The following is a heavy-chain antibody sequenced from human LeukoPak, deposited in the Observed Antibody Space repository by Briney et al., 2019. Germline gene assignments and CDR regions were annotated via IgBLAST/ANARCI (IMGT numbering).Heavy chain of an antibody. CDR1: GGSISSYY. CDR2: IYYSGST. D-gene: IGHD6-6*01. Sequence: SETLSLTCTVSGGSISSYYCSWIRQPPGKGLEWIGYIYYSGSTNYNPSLKSRVTISVDTSKNQFSLKLSSVTAADTAVYYCARDLYSSSALYNWFDPWGQGTLVTVSS. V-gene: IGHV4-59*01. CDR3: ARDLYSSSALYNWFDP. J-gene: IGHJ5*02.